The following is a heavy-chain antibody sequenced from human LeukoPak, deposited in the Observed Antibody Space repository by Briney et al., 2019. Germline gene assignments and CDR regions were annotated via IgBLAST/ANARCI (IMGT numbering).Heavy chain of an antibody. CDR3: ARGRLYDSSGYYPLDAFDI. V-gene: IGHV4-38-2*02. Sequence: SETLSLTRTVSGYSISSGYYWGWIRQPPGKGLEWIGSTYHSGSTYYNPSLKSRVTISIDTSKNQFSLKLSSVTAADTAVYYCARGRLYDSSGYYPLDAFDIWGQGTMVTVSS. CDR2: TYHSGST. D-gene: IGHD3-22*01. J-gene: IGHJ3*02. CDR1: GYSISSGYY.